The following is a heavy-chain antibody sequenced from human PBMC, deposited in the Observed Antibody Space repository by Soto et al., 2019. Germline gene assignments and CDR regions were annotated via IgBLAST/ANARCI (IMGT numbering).Heavy chain of an antibody. V-gene: IGHV3-23*01. CDR3: AKLGVRVATAGVDY. CDR1: GFPFSSHV. CDR2: ISVGGGTT. Sequence: EVQLLESGGGLVQPGGSLRLTCVASGFPFSSHVVYWVRQPPGRGLEWVSAISVGGGTTYYADSVMGRFTISRDDSKDTLYIRMNSLRAEDTVVYYCAKLGVRVATAGVDYWGQGTLVTVSA. J-gene: IGHJ4*02. D-gene: IGHD6-13*01.